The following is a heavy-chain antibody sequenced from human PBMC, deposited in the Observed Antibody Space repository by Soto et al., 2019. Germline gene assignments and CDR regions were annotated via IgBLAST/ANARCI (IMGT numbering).Heavy chain of an antibody. J-gene: IGHJ5*02. Sequence: SETLSLTCTVSGGSISSGGYYWSWIRQHPGKGLEWIGYIYYSGSTYYNPSLKSRVTISVDTSKHQFSLKLSSVTAADTAVYYCARGGEAAAGYVGEFDPWGQGTLVTVSS. CDR2: IYYSGST. V-gene: IGHV4-31*03. CDR3: ARGGEAAAGYVGEFDP. CDR1: GGSISSGGYY. D-gene: IGHD6-13*01.